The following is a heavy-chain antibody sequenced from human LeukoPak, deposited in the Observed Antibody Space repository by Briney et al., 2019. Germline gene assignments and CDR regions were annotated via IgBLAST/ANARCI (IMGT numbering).Heavy chain of an antibody. V-gene: IGHV3-13*01. J-gene: IGHJ3*02. CDR1: GFTFNDYD. Sequence: PGGSLRLSCAASGFTFNDYDMHWVREATAKGLEWLSGIDTAHDAHYAGSVKGRFTISRESATNSVYLQMNSLRDGDTAVYYCARLRGYSYGINGFDIWGQGTMVTVSS. CDR2: IDTAHDA. D-gene: IGHD5-18*01. CDR3: ARLRGYSYGINGFDI.